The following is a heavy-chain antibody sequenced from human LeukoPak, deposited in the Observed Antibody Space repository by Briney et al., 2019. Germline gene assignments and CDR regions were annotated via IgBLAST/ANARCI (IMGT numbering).Heavy chain of an antibody. V-gene: IGHV1-24*01. J-gene: IGHJ3*02. CDR1: GYTLTELS. D-gene: IGHD3-22*01. CDR2: FDPEDGET. Sequence: ASVKVSCKVSGYTLTELSMHWVRQAPGKGLEWMGGFDPEDGETIYAQKFQGRVTMTEDTSTDTAYMELSSLRSEDTAVYYCATPAPSLYDGSGYDAFDIWGQGTMVTVSS. CDR3: ATPAPSLYDGSGYDAFDI.